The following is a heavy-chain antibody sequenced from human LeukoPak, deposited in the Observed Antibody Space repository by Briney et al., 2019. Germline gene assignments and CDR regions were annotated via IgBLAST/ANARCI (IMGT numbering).Heavy chain of an antibody. D-gene: IGHD1-14*01. CDR3: ARESRKLRSPNAFDI. Sequence: SVKVSCKASGGTFSSYAISWVRQAPGQGLEWMGRIIPILGIANYAQEFQGRVTITADKSTSTAYMELSSLRSEDTAVYYCARESRKLRSPNAFDIWGQGTMVTVSS. CDR1: GGTFSSYA. V-gene: IGHV1-69*04. J-gene: IGHJ3*02. CDR2: IIPILGIA.